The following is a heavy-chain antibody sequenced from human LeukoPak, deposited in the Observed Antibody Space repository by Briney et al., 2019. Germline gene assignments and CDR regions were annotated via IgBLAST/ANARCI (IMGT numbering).Heavy chain of an antibody. CDR2: ISYDGSNK. CDR1: GFTVSSYA. V-gene: IGHV3-30-3*01. J-gene: IGHJ4*02. CDR3: ARDSYPGYCSGGSCFSIDY. Sequence: PGGSLRLSCAASGFTVSSYAMHWVRQAPGKGLEWVAVISYDGSNKYYADSVKGRFTISRDNSKNTLYLQMNSLRAEDTAVYYCARDSYPGYCSGGSCFSIDYWGQGTLVTVSS. D-gene: IGHD2-15*01.